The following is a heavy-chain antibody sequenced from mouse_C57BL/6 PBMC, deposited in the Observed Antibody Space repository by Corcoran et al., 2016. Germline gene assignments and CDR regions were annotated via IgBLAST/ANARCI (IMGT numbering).Heavy chain of an antibody. Sequence: QIQLVQSGPELKKPGETVKISCKASGYTFTNYGMSWVKQAPGKGLKWMGWINTYSGVPTYADDFKGRFAFSLETSASTAYLQINNLKNEDTATYFCARRTLGLYWYFDVWGTGTTVTVSS. CDR3: ARRTLGLYWYFDV. J-gene: IGHJ1*03. CDR2: INTYSGVP. D-gene: IGHD4-1*01. V-gene: IGHV9-3*01. CDR1: GYTFTNYG.